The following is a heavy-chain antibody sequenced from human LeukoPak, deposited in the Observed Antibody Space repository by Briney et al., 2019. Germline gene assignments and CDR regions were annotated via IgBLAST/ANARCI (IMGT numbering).Heavy chain of an antibody. V-gene: IGHV4-38-2*02. CDR1: GYSISSGYY. CDR2: IYHSGST. Sequence: SETLSLTCTVSGYSISSGYYWGWIRQPPGKGLEWIGSIYHSGSTYYNPSLKSRVTISIDTSKNQFSLKLSSVTAADTAVYYCARTITIFGVVITLYAFDIWGQGTMVTVSS. J-gene: IGHJ3*02. D-gene: IGHD3-3*01. CDR3: ARTITIFGVVITLYAFDI.